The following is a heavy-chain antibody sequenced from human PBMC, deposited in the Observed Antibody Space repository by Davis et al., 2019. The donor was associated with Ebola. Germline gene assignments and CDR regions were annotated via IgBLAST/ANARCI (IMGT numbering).Heavy chain of an antibody. Sequence: GGSLRLSCAASGFTFSSYWMSWVRQAPGKGLEWVANIRQDGSEEQYVGSVKGRFTISRDNAKNSLYLQMNSLRVEDTAVYYCARDDYDFWGGYSPVYYYGMDVWGKGTTVTVSS. CDR1: GFTFSSYW. CDR3: ARDDYDFWGGYSPVYYYGMDV. D-gene: IGHD3-3*01. J-gene: IGHJ6*04. CDR2: IRQDGSEE. V-gene: IGHV3-7*01.